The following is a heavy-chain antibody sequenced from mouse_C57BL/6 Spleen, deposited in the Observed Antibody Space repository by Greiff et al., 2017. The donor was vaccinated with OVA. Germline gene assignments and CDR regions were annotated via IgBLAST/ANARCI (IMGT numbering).Heavy chain of an antibody. CDR1: GYTFTSYW. CDR3: ARSGDYDRGGDY. Sequence: VQLQQPGAELVKPGASVKLSCKASGYTFTSYWMHWVKQRPGQGLEWIGMIHPNSGSTNYNEKFKSKATLTVDKSSSTAYMQLSSLTSEDSAVYYCARSGDYDRGGDYWGQGTTLTVSS. D-gene: IGHD2-4*01. V-gene: IGHV1-64*01. J-gene: IGHJ2*01. CDR2: IHPNSGST.